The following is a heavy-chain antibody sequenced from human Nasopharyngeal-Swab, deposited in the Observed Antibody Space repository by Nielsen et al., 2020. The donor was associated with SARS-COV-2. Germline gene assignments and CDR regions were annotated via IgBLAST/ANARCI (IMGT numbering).Heavy chain of an antibody. J-gene: IGHJ4*02. CDR2: ISESDGTS. CDR1: GFTFSNYE. CDR3: ARASRAWY. Sequence: RGSLRLSCAASGFTFSNYEMNWVRQAPGKGLEWVSYISESDGTSYYADSVRGRFTISRDNAKNSLYLQMSSLRAEDTAVYYCARASRAWYWGQGALVTVSS. V-gene: IGHV3-48*03.